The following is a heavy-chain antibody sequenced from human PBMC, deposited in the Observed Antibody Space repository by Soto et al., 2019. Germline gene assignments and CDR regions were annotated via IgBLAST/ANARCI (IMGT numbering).Heavy chain of an antibody. V-gene: IGHV3-30*18. CDR1: GFTFSSYW. CDR3: AKEFHSWNYFDY. Sequence: GGSLRLSCAASGFTFSSYWMNWVRQAPGKGLEWVAVISYDGSNKFYADSVKGRFTISRDNFRNTLYLQMNSLRAEDTAVYYCAKEFHSWNYFDYWGQGTLVTVSS. J-gene: IGHJ4*02. CDR2: ISYDGSNK. D-gene: IGHD1-20*01.